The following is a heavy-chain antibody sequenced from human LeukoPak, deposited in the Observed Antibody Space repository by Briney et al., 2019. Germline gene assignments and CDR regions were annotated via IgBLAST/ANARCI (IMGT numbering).Heavy chain of an antibody. Sequence: GESLKISCKGSGYSFTGYWIGWVRQMPGKGLEWMGIIYPGDSDTRYSPSFQGQVTISADKSISTAYLQWSSLKASDTAMYYCARAPYCSGGSCYSERADAFDIWGQGTMVTVSS. CDR3: ARAPYCSGGSCYSERADAFDI. V-gene: IGHV5-51*01. CDR2: IYPGDSDT. CDR1: GYSFTGYW. D-gene: IGHD2-15*01. J-gene: IGHJ3*02.